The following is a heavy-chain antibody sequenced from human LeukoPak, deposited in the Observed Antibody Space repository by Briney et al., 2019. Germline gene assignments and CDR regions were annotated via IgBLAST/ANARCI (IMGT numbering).Heavy chain of an antibody. J-gene: IGHJ4*02. CDR2: INHSGST. V-gene: IGHV4-34*01. CDR1: GGSFSGYY. D-gene: IGHD5-12*01. CDR3: ARVGVATIPSYFDY. Sequence: SETLSLTCAVYGGSFSGYYWSCIRQPPGKGLEWIVEINHSGSTNYNPSLKSRVTISVDTSKNQFSLKLSSVTAADTAVYYCARVGVATIPSYFDYWGQGTLVTVSS.